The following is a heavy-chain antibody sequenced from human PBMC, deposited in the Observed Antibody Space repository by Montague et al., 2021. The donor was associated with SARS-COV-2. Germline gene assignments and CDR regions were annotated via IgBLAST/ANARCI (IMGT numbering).Heavy chain of an antibody. D-gene: IGHD1-14*01. CDR2: ISGFGGGT. J-gene: IGHJ4*02. V-gene: IGHV3-23*01. Sequence: SLRLSCEASGFIFTNYGMNWVRRAPGKGLESVAGISGFGGGTYYSDSVKGRFTLFRANTNSTLFLQMDGLRAEDTGIYFCAKSFSGTRNWFGIWGQGTLVTVSS. CDR3: AKSFSGTRNWFGI. CDR1: GFIFTNYG.